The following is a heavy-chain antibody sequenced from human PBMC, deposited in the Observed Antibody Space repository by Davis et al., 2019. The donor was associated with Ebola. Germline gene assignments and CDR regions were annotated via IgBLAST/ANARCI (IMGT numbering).Heavy chain of an antibody. D-gene: IGHD1-26*01. V-gene: IGHV1-2*02. CDR1: GYNFNNYG. CDR2: INPNSGGT. Sequence: ASVKVSCKASGYNFNNYGISWVRQAPGQGLEWMGWINPNSGGTNYAQKFQGRVTMTRDTSISTAYMELSRLRSDDTAVYYCARGSVYLDYWGQGTLVTVSS. CDR3: ARGSVYLDY. J-gene: IGHJ4*02.